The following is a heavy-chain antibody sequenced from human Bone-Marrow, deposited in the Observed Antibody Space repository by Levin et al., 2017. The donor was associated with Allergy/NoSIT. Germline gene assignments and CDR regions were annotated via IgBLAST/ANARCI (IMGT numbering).Heavy chain of an antibody. Sequence: PSETLSLTCNVSGGSLTSGDHYWSWIRQPPGTGLEWIGYIFHTGVSHSNPSLKSRVTISVDTSKNQFSLKVISVTAADTAVYYFAREYDSGGTDYFDSWGQGTLVTVSS. J-gene: IGHJ4*02. CDR3: AREYDSGGTDYFDS. V-gene: IGHV4-30-4*01. CDR2: IFHTGVS. CDR1: GGSLTSGDHY. D-gene: IGHD3-22*01.